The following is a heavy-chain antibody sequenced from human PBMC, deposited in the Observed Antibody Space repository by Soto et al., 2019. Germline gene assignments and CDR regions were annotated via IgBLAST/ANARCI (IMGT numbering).Heavy chain of an antibody. D-gene: IGHD3-10*01. CDR2: INHSGST. CDR3: ARGPSAMVRARYYFDY. CDR1: GGSFSGYY. Sequence: SETLSLTCAVYGGSFSGYYWSWIRQPPGKGLEWIGEINHSGSTNYNPSLKSRVTISVDTSKNQFSLKLSSVTAADTAVYYCARGPSAMVRARYYFDYWGQGTLVTVSS. V-gene: IGHV4-34*01. J-gene: IGHJ4*02.